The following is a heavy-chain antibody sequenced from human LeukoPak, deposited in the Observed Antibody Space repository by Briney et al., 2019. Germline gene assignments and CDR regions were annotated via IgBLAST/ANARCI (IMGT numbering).Heavy chain of an antibody. J-gene: IGHJ3*02. CDR1: GYTFSGYY. CDR3: ARERGYCSSSSCYTSDAFDI. Sequence: GASVKVSCKASGYTFSGYYMHWVRQAPGQGLEWMGWINPNSGGTNYVQNFQGRVTMTRDTSISTAYMELSRLRSDDTAVYYCARERGYCSSSSCYTSDAFDIWGQGTMVTVSS. V-gene: IGHV1-2*02. CDR2: INPNSGGT. D-gene: IGHD2-2*02.